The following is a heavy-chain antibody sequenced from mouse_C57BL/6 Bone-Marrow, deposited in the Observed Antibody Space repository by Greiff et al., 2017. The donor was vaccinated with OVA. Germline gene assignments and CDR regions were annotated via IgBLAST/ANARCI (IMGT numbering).Heavy chain of an antibody. J-gene: IGHJ2*01. CDR2: IYPRSGNT. CDR1: GYTFTSYG. CDR3: ASVKTFLDD. Sequence: QVQLKESGAELARPGASVKLSCKASGYTFTSYGISWVKQRPGQGLEWIGEIYPRSGNTYYNEKFKGKATLTADKSSSTAYMELRSLTSEDAAVYFCASVKTFLDDWGQGTTLTVSS. V-gene: IGHV1-81*01.